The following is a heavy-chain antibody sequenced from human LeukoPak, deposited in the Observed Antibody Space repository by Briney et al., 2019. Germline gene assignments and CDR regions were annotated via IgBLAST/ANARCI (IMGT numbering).Heavy chain of an antibody. CDR2: ISSSSSYT. CDR1: GFTFSDYY. Sequence: GGSLRLSCAASGFTFSDYYMSWIRQAPGKGLEWVSYISSSSSYTNYADSVKGRFTISRDNAKNSLYLQMNSLRAEDTAVYYCAPYCSGSSCYVYDAFDIWGQGTMVTVSS. CDR3: APYCSGSSCYVYDAFDI. V-gene: IGHV3-11*06. D-gene: IGHD2-15*01. J-gene: IGHJ3*02.